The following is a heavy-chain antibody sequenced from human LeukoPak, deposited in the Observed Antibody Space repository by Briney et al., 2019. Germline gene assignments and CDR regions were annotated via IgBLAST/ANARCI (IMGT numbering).Heavy chain of an antibody. CDR3: ARDLNRITMVRGVIVGAGPLGAFDI. CDR1: GFTFSSYA. CDR2: INAGNGNT. J-gene: IGHJ3*02. V-gene: IGHV1-3*01. Sequence: PGGSLRLSCAASGFTFSSYAMHWVRQAPGQRLEWMGWINAGNGNTKYSQKFQGRVTITRDTSASTAYMELSSLRSEDTAVYYCARDLNRITMVRGVIVGAGPLGAFDIWGQGTMVTVSS. D-gene: IGHD3-10*01.